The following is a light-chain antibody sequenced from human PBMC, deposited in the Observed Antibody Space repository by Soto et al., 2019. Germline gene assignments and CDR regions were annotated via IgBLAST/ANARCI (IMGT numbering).Light chain of an antibody. J-gene: IGKJ5*01. Sequence: DIPMTQSPSSLSASVGDRVTITCQASQDINSYLSWYQQRPGKAPKLLIYDAFTLETGVPSRFSGSGSGTDFIFTISSLQPEDFATYYCQQYDTFPVTFGQGTRLEIK. CDR2: DAF. CDR3: QQYDTFPVT. CDR1: QDINSY. V-gene: IGKV1-33*01.